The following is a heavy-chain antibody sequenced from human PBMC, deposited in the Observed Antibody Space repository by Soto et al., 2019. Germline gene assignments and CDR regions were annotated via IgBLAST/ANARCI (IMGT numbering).Heavy chain of an antibody. CDR3: ARALVLTGIQAWYFDL. Sequence: PSETLSLTCAVSGYAISSGYYWGWIRQPPGKGLEWIGSIHHSGSTYYNPSLKSRVTISVDKSKNQFSLRLSSVTAADTAVYYCARALVLTGIQAWYFDLWGRGTLVTV. CDR2: IHHSGST. V-gene: IGHV4-38-2*01. CDR1: GYAISSGYY. D-gene: IGHD1-1*01. J-gene: IGHJ2*01.